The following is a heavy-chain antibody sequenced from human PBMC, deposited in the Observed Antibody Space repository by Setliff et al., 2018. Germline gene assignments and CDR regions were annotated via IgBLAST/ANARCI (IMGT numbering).Heavy chain of an antibody. J-gene: IGHJ5*02. CDR2: INYSGRT. Sequence: PSETLSLTCGVYGGSFSGYFWTWIRQPPGKGLEWIGEINYSGRTNYNPSFKSRVIISADTSKNQFSPKLTSVTAADAGVYYCARGAGEYSGNYYRWGQGALVTVSS. CDR3: ARGAGEYSGNYYR. V-gene: IGHV4-34*01. D-gene: IGHD1-26*01. CDR1: GGSFSGYF.